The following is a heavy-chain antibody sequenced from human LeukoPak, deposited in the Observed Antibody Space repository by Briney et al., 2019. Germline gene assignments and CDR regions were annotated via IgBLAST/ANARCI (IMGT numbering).Heavy chain of an antibody. CDR1: GFTFSSYG. CDR3: AKVEYGYGWSMDV. V-gene: IGHV3-33*06. Sequence: GGSLRLSCAASGFTFSSYGLHWVRQAPGKGLEWGAVIWYDGSNKYYADSVKGRFTISRDNSKNTLYLQMNSLRAEDTAVYYCAKVEYGYGWSMDVCDKGTTVTVSS. CDR2: IWYDGSNK. J-gene: IGHJ6*03. D-gene: IGHD5-18*01.